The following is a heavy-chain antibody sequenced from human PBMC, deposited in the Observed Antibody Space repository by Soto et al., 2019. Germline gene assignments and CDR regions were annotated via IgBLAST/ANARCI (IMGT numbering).Heavy chain of an antibody. D-gene: IGHD3-10*01. CDR1: GFTFISYG. CDR3: AKGKDYGSDNYPKDFNGLDV. J-gene: IGHJ6*02. Sequence: QVQLVESGGGVAQPGRSLRLSCAASGFTFISYGMHWVRQAPGKGLEWVAVMSYYGNKKYYIDSVKGRFNISLDISKNTPYLPMHSLGAEDTAIYYCAKGKDYGSDNYPKDFNGLDVWGLGATVIFSS. V-gene: IGHV3-30*18. CDR2: MSYYGNKK.